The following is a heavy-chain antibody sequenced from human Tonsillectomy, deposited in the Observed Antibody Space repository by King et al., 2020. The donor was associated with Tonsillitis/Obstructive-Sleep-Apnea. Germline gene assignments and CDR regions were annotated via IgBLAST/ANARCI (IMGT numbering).Heavy chain of an antibody. D-gene: IGHD3-10*01. J-gene: IGHJ5*02. CDR1: GYTFTSYG. CDR3: ARLLWFGELLWYWFDP. V-gene: IGHV1-18*01. CDR2: ISAYNGNT. Sequence: QLVQSGAEVKKPGASVKVSCKASGYTFTSYGISWVRQAPGQGLEWMGWISAYNGNTNYALKLQGRVTMTTDTSTSTAYMELRSLRSDDTAVYYCARLLWFGELLWYWFDPWGQGTLVTVSS.